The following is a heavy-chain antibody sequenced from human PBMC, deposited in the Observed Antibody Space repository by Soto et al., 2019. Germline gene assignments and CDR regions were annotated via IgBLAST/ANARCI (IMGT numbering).Heavy chain of an antibody. D-gene: IGHD3-16*01. CDR2: IYHSGTT. CDR1: NDSISSLSW. CDR3: AKAVPMVWGSFHPYDAFDI. J-gene: IGHJ3*02. V-gene: IGHV4-4*02. Sequence: QVQLQESGPGLVEPSGTLSLTCVVSNDSISSLSWWVWVRQSPGTGLEWIGEIYHSGTTNYNPSLKSRVTISGDKSNNHFSLKLRSVTAADTAVYYCAKAVPMVWGSFHPYDAFDIWGRGTMVTVSS.